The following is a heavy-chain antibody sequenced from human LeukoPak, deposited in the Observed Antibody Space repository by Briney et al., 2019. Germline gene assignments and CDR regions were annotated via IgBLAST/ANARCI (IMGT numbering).Heavy chain of an antibody. CDR2: INHSGST. V-gene: IGHV4-34*01. D-gene: IGHD3-22*01. J-gene: IGHJ5*02. CDR1: SGSFSGYY. Sequence: PSETLSLTCAVYSGSFSGYYWSWIRQPPGKGLEWIGEINHSGSTNYNPSLKSRVTISVDTSKNQFSLKLSSVTAADTAVYYCARDYYDSSGYYFFDPWGQGTLVTVSS. CDR3: ARDYYDSSGYYFFDP.